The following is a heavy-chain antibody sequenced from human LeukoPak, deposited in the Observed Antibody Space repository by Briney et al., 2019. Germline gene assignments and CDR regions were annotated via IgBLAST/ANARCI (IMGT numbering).Heavy chain of an antibody. CDR2: ISGGGGST. CDR3: AKGQSGTYPRVHFDY. V-gene: IGHV3-23*01. CDR1: GFTFSSYA. Sequence: GGSLRLSCAASGFTFSSYAMSWVRQAPGKGLEWVSGISGGGGSTYYADSVKGRFTISRDNSKNTLSLQMNGLRADDTAIYYCAKGQSGTYPRVHFDYWGQGTLVTVSS. D-gene: IGHD1-26*01. J-gene: IGHJ4*02.